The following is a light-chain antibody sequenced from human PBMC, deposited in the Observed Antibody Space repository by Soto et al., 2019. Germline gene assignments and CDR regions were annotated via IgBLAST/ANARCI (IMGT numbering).Light chain of an antibody. CDR2: EVT. CDR3: GSYTTTSTLGV. Sequence: QSALTQPASVSGSPGQSITISCTGTSSDVGAYNLVSWYQQYPGKAPKLIIYEVTNRPSGVSNRFSGSKSGNTASLTISGLQAEDEAEYYCGSYTTTSTLGVFGTGTKLTVL. V-gene: IGLV2-14*01. J-gene: IGLJ1*01. CDR1: SSDVGAYNL.